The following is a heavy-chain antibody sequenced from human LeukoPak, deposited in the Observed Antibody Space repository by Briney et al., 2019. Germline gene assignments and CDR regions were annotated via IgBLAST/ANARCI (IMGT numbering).Heavy chain of an antibody. CDR2: VSYDGSNK. CDR1: GFTFSSYG. V-gene: IGHV3-30*18. D-gene: IGHD2-2*01. J-gene: IGHJ4*02. CDR3: AKDGGCSSTTCYSPYYFDY. Sequence: GGSLRLSCAASGFTFSSYGMHWVRQAPGKGLEWVAVVSYDGSNKYYADSVKGRFTISRVNSKNTLYPQMNSLRTEDTAVYYCAKDGGCSSTTCYSPYYFDYWGQGTLVTVSS.